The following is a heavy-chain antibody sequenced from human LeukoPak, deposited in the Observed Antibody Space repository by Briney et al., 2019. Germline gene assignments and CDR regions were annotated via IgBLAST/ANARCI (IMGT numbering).Heavy chain of an antibody. CDR2: IYYTGST. Sequence: SQTLSLTCTVSGGSISSGGYFYYGWIRQHPGKGLEWIGYIYYTGSTYYDPSLKGRVSISVDTSKNQFSLKLSSVTAADTAVYYCARDRDGYSQFDSWGQGTLVTVSS. V-gene: IGHV4-31*03. CDR3: ARDRDGYSQFDS. J-gene: IGHJ4*02. D-gene: IGHD3-22*01. CDR1: GGSISSGGYFY.